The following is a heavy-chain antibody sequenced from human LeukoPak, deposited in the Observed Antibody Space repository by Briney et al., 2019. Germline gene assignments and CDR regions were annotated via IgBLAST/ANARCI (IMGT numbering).Heavy chain of an antibody. CDR1: GGSISSHY. Sequence: SETLSLTCIVSGGSISSHYWSWIRQPPGKTLEWIGYISYSGSTNYNPSLKSRVTISLDTSKSQFSLKLNSVTPADTAVYYCARVASSVPDYWGQGTLVTVSP. CDR3: ARVASSVPDY. D-gene: IGHD3-10*01. J-gene: IGHJ4*02. CDR2: ISYSGST. V-gene: IGHV4-59*11.